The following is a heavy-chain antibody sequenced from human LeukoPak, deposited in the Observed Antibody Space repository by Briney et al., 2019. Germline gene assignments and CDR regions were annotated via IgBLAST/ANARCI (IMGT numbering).Heavy chain of an antibody. Sequence: SETLSLTCTVSGGSISSYYWSWIRQPPGKGLEWIGYIYYSGSTNYNPSLKSRVTISVDTSKNQFSLKLSSVTAADTAVYYCARESYSSGWIIDYRGQGTLVTVSS. CDR3: ARESYSSGWIIDY. J-gene: IGHJ4*02. CDR1: GGSISSYY. V-gene: IGHV4-59*01. D-gene: IGHD6-19*01. CDR2: IYYSGST.